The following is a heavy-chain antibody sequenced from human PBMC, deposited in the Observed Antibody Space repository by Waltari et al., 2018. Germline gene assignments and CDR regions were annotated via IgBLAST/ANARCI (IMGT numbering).Heavy chain of an antibody. CDR2: ISHSGST. CDR1: GGSFSGYF. CDR3: ARLSRRSGTPVFGGRNYYGMDV. Sequence: QVQLQQWGAGLLKPSETLSLTCAVHGGSFSGYFWSWIRQTPGEGLEWIGEISHSGSTNYTPPLQSRVTVSKDTSKSQFSLELTSVTAADTAVYFCARLSRRSGTPVFGGRNYYGMDVWGQGTTVTVSS. J-gene: IGHJ6*02. D-gene: IGHD1-1*01. V-gene: IGHV4-34*01.